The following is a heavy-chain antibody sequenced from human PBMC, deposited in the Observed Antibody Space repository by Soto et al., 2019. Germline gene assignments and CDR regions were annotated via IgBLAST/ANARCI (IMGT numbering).Heavy chain of an antibody. CDR3: ARHFPGVVAVDY. CDR2: IYYSGST. J-gene: IGHJ4*02. CDR1: GGSISSGGYY. Sequence: QVPLQESGPGLVKPSQTLSLTCTVSGGSISSGGYYWSWIRQHPGKGLEWIGYIYYSGSTYYNPSLKSRVTISVDTSKNQFSLKLSSVTAADTAVYYCARHFPGVVAVDYWGQGTLVTVSS. V-gene: IGHV4-31*03. D-gene: IGHD2-15*01.